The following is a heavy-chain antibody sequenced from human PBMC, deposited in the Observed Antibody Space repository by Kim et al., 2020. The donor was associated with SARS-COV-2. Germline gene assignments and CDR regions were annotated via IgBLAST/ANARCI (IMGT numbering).Heavy chain of an antibody. CDR2: YPSGPT. J-gene: IGHJ4*02. Sequence: YPSGPTTYTPSLQSRVTMSVDMSKNQFSLKLSSVTAADTAVYYCASALGHWGQGTLVTVSS. D-gene: IGHD3-16*02. CDR3: ASALGH. V-gene: IGHV4-4*07.